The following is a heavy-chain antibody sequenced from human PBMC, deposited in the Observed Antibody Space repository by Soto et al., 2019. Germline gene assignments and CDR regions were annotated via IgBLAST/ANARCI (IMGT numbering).Heavy chain of an antibody. D-gene: IGHD3-10*01. CDR3: ASPLWFGELLLST. CDR2: VSYSGST. V-gene: IGHV4-39*01. J-gene: IGHJ4*02. Sequence: KPSETLSLTCTVSHGSISSSAHYWGWIRQPPGKGLEWIGSVSYSGSTFYNPSLQSRVTISVDTSKNQFSLRLTSVTAADTAVYYCASPLWFGELLLSTWGQGTLVTVS. CDR1: HGSISSSAHY.